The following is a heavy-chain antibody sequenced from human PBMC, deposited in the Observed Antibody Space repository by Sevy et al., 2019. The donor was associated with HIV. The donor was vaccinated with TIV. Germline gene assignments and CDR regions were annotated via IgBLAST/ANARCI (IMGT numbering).Heavy chain of an antibody. V-gene: IGHV3-23*01. Sequence: GGSLRLSCAASGFTFSSYAMSWVRQAPGKGLEWVSAISGSGGSTYYADSVKGRFTISRDNSKNTLYLQMNSLRAEDTAVYYCAKGKGYYYDSSGYCFDYWGQRTLVTVSS. D-gene: IGHD3-22*01. J-gene: IGHJ4*02. CDR1: GFTFSSYA. CDR2: ISGSGGST. CDR3: AKGKGYYYDSSGYCFDY.